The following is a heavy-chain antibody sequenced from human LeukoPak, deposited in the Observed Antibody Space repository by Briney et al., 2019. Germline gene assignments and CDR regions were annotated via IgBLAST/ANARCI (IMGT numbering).Heavy chain of an antibody. J-gene: IGHJ4*02. Sequence: GGSLRLSCATSGFNFGPYTMHWVRQAPGKGLEYVSAISGNGISIFYANSVKGRFTISRDNSKNTLYLQMGSLRAEGMAVYYCARDFNWGYDYWGQGTLVTVSS. CDR2: ISGNGISI. V-gene: IGHV3-64*01. CDR1: GFNFGPYT. CDR3: ARDFNWGYDY. D-gene: IGHD7-27*01.